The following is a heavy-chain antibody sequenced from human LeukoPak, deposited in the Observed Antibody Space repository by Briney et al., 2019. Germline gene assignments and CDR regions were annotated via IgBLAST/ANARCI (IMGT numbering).Heavy chain of an antibody. V-gene: IGHV3-23*05. J-gene: IGHJ6*02. CDR3: ASYHPRTPYYDFWSGPYYYYGMDV. CDR1: GFTFSSHA. CDR2: IDISGSNT. Sequence: PGGSLRLSCAASGFTFSSHAMSWVRQAPGKGLEWVSSIDISGSNTYYADSVKGRFTISRDNSKNTLYLQMNSLRAEDTAVYYCASYHPRTPYYDFWSGPYYYYGMDVWGQGTTVTVSS. D-gene: IGHD3-3*01.